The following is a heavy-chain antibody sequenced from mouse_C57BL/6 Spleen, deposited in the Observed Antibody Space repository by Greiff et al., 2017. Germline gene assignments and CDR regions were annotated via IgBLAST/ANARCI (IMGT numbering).Heavy chain of an antibody. CDR3: ARANWDWYFDV. D-gene: IGHD4-1*01. CDR1: GFTFSDYY. CDR2: INYDGSST. V-gene: IGHV5-16*01. Sequence: EVQRVESEGGLVQPGRSMKLSCTASGFTFSDYYMAWVRQVPEKGLEWVANINYDGSSTYYLDSLKSRFIISRDNAKNILYLQMSSLKSEDTATYYCARANWDWYFDVWGTGTTVTVSS. J-gene: IGHJ1*03.